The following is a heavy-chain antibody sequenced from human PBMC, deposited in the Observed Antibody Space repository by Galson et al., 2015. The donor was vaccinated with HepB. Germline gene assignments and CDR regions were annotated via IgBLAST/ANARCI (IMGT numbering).Heavy chain of an antibody. CDR2: ISYDGSNK. CDR3: ARVSYRCSGGSCFPY. CDR1: GFTFSSYA. V-gene: IGHV3-30*04. Sequence: SLRLSCAASGFTFSSYAMHWVRQAPGKGLEWVAVISYDGSNKYYADSVKGRFTISRDNSKNTLYLQMNSLRAEDTAVYYCARVSYRCSGGSCFPYWGQGTLVTVSS. J-gene: IGHJ4*02. D-gene: IGHD2-15*01.